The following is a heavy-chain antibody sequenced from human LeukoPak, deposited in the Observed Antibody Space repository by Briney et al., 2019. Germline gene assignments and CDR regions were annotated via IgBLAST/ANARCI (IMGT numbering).Heavy chain of an antibody. D-gene: IGHD1-26*01. V-gene: IGHV3-64*01. CDR1: GFAFSNFP. Sequence: GGSLRLSCAASGFAFSNFPMHWVRQVPGKGLEYVSAIKSDGVSTYYANSVRDRFTISRDNSKNTLYLQMGSLRAEDTGVYFCARVGSWDAYDVWGQGTMVTVSS. J-gene: IGHJ3*01. CDR2: IKSDGVST. CDR3: ARVGSWDAYDV.